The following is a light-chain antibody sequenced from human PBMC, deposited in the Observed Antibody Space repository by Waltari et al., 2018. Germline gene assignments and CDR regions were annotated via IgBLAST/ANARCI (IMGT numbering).Light chain of an antibody. CDR2: DAS. CDR1: QSVSSY. V-gene: IGKV3-11*01. J-gene: IGKJ3*01. Sequence: EIVLTQSPATLSLSPGERATLPCRASQSVSSYLAWYQQKPGQAPRLLIYDASKRATDIPARFSGSGSGTDFILTISSLEPEDFAVYYWQQRSNWPPRVTFGPGTKVDIK. CDR3: QQRSNWPPRVT.